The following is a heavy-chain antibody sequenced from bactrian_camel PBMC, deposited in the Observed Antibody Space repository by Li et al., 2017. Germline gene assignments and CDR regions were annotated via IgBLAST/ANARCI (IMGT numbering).Heavy chain of an antibody. Sequence: QVQLVESGGGAVQAGGSLRLSCVASAPTYSINCMGWFRQAPGKEREGVAIIQRTGSTSYADSVKGRFTISRDNAKKTLHLQMNSLKPEDTSMYYCAASIGWCRDDGGGWLRESRFRYWGQGTQVTVS. CDR1: APTYSINC. D-gene: IGHD3*01. V-gene: IGHV3S53*01. CDR3: AASIGWCRDDGGGWLRESRFRY. CDR2: IQRTGST. J-gene: IGHJ4*01.